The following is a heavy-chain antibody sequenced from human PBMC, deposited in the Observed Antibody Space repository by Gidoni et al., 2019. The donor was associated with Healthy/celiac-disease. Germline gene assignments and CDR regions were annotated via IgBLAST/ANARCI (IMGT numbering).Heavy chain of an antibody. CDR2: IWYDGSNR. CDR1: GFTFSTYG. CDR3: ARVDQTMVARLASYGMDV. V-gene: IGHV3-33*01. Sequence: QVQLVESGGGVVQPGRSVRLSCVASGFTFSTYGMPWVRQAPGKGLEWVAFIWYDGSNRYYADSVKGRFTISRDDSKNTLYLQIYSLRAEDTAVYYCARVDQTMVARLASYGMDVWGQGTTVTVSS. D-gene: IGHD3-10*01. J-gene: IGHJ6*02.